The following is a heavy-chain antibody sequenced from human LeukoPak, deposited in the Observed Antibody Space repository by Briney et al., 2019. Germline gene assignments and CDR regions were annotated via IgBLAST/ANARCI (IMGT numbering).Heavy chain of an antibody. CDR3: ARGYTYGFWD. CDR1: GDSVSSNSFA. D-gene: IGHD3/OR15-3a*01. V-gene: IGHV6-1*01. CDR2: TYYRSKWYN. J-gene: IGHJ4*02. Sequence: SQTLSLTCAISGDSVSSNSFAWNWIRQSPSRGLEWLGRTYYRSKWYNEYAVSVKSRITVNPDTSKNQFSLRLNSVTPEDTAVYYCARGYTYGFWDWGQGTLVTVSS.